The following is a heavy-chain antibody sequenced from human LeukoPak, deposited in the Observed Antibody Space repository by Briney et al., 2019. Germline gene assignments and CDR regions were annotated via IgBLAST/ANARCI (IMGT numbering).Heavy chain of an antibody. CDR2: IYTSGST. V-gene: IGHV4-4*07. CDR3: ARLVGAYGWLPKYYFDY. Sequence: SETLSLTCTVSGGSISSYYWSWIRQPAGKGLEWIGRIYTSGSTNYNPSLKSRVTMSVDTSKNQFSLKLSSVTAADTAVYYCARLVGAYGWLPKYYFDYWGQGTLVTVSS. D-gene: IGHD5-12*01. J-gene: IGHJ4*02. CDR1: GGSISSYY.